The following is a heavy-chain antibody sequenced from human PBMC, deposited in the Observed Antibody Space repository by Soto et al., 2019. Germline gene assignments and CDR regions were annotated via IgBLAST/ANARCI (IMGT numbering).Heavy chain of an antibody. CDR1: GGSINSGGYY. J-gene: IGHJ6*02. V-gene: IGHV4-31*03. D-gene: IGHD6-25*01. CDR2: IYYTGST. Sequence: QVQLQESGPGLVKPSQTLSLTCTVSGGSINSGGYYWNWIRQHPGRGLEWMGYIYYTGSTYYNPSLKSRIIFSIDTSRNQFSLKVNSVTAADTAVYYCARATPSGATLGYGMDVWGQGTTVVVSS. CDR3: ARATPSGATLGYGMDV.